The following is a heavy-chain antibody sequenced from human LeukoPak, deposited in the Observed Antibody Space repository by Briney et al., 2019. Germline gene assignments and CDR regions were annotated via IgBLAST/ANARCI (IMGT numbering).Heavy chain of an antibody. J-gene: IGHJ4*02. Sequence: SDTLSLTCTVSGGSISSYYWRWTRHPTGKGREGIGYIYYSGSTNYNPSLKSRVTISVATSKNQFSLKPSSVTAADTAVYYCARDLNYDSSGGFDYWGQGTLVTASS. CDR2: IYYSGST. D-gene: IGHD3-22*01. CDR1: GGSISSYY. V-gene: IGHV4-59*01. CDR3: ARDLNYDSSGGFDY.